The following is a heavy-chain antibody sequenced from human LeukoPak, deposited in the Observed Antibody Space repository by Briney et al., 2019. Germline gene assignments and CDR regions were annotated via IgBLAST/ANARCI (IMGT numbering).Heavy chain of an antibody. CDR3: AKRHSPGLYYFDY. Sequence: GGSLRLSCAASGFTFSSYVMSWVRQAPGKGLGWVSTIIGSGRNTYYADSVKGRFTISRDNSKNTLYLQMNSLRAEDTAVYYCAKRHSPGLYYFDYWGQGTLVTVSS. CDR1: GFTFSSYV. CDR2: IIGSGRNT. V-gene: IGHV3-23*01. J-gene: IGHJ4*02. D-gene: IGHD3-3*02.